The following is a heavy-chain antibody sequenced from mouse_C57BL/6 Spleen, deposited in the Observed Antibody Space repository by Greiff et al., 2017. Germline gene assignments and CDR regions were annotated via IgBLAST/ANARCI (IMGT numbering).Heavy chain of an antibody. D-gene: IGHD2-4*01. Sequence: EVQLQQSGPELVKPGASVKISCKASGYSFTGYYMNWVKQSPEQSLEWIGEINPSTGGTTYNQKFKAKATLTADKSSSTAYMQLKSLTSEDSAVYYCARGGIYYEYDDPPYAMDYWGQGTSVTVSS. V-gene: IGHV1-42*01. J-gene: IGHJ4*01. CDR1: GYSFTGYY. CDR2: INPSTGGT. CDR3: ARGGIYYEYDDPPYAMDY.